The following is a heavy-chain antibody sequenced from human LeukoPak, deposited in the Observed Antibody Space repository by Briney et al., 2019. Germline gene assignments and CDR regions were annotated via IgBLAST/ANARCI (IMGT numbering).Heavy chain of an antibody. V-gene: IGHV4-31*03. CDR1: GGSINSDNYY. Sequence: SETLSLTCTVSGGSINSDNYYWSWVRQHPGKGLEWIGYIYYSESTYYNPSLRSRATLSVDTSNNPFSLNLSSVTAADTAVYYCASLFGGGQNYFDYWGQGTLVTVSS. D-gene: IGHD4-23*01. J-gene: IGHJ4*02. CDR2: IYYSEST. CDR3: ASLFGGGQNYFDY.